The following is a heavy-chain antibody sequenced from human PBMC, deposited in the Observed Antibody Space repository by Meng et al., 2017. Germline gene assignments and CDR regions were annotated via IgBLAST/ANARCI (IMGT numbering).Heavy chain of an antibody. Sequence: SETLSLTCAVYGGSFSGYYWSWIRQPPGKGLEWIGEINHSGSTNYNPSLKSRVTISVDTSKNQFSLKLSSVTAADTAVYYCARGVDTANGMDVWGQGTTVTVSS. V-gene: IGHV4-34*01. CDR3: ARGVDTANGMDV. CDR2: INHSGST. CDR1: GGSFSGYY. J-gene: IGHJ6*02. D-gene: IGHD5-18*01.